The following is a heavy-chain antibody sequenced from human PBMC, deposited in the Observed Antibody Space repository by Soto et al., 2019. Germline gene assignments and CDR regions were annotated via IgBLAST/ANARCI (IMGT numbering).Heavy chain of an antibody. CDR2: ISGSGGST. D-gene: IGHD1-20*01. J-gene: IGHJ4*02. Sequence: GGSLRLSCAASGFTFSSYAMSWVRQAPGKGLEWVSAISGSGGSTYYADSVKGRFTISRDNSKNTLYLQMNSLRAEDTAVYYCANKYDITYYFDYWGQGTLVTVSS. V-gene: IGHV3-23*01. CDR1: GFTFSSYA. CDR3: ANKYDITYYFDY.